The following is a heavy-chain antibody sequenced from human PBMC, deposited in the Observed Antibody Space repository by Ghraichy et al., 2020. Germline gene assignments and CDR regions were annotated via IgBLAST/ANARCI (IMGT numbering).Heavy chain of an antibody. V-gene: IGHV3-74*01. CDR3: ARAEKSGYSSGWYHFDY. CDR2: INSDGSST. Sequence: GGSLRLSCAASGFTFSSYWMHWVRQAPGKGLVWVSRINSDGSSTTYADSVRGRFTISRDNAKNTLYLQMNSLRAEDTAAYYCARAEKSGYSSGWYHFDYWGQGTLVPVSS. CDR1: GFTFSSYW. J-gene: IGHJ4*02. D-gene: IGHD6-19*01.